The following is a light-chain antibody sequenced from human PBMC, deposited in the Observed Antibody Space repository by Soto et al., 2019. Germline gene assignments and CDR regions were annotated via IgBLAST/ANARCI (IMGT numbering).Light chain of an antibody. V-gene: IGLV2-14*01. CDR3: SSCTSSSTLLYA. CDR1: SSDVGYYNY. CDR2: EVN. Sequence: ALTQPASVSGSPGQSITISCTGTSSDVGYYNYVSWYRQHPGKAPRLMIYEVNNRPSGVSNRFSGSKSGNTASLTISGLQAEDEADYYCSSCTSSSTLLYAFGTGTKVTVL. J-gene: IGLJ1*01.